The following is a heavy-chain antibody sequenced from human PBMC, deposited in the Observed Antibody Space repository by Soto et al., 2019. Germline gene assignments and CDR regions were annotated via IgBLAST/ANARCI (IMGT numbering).Heavy chain of an antibody. CDR3: ARDCSSTSCYMGRAFDI. D-gene: IGHD2-2*02. J-gene: IGHJ3*02. CDR2: ISSSSSTI. Sequence: GGSLRLSCAASGFTFSSYSMNWVRQAPGKGLEWVSYISSSSSTIYYADSVKGRFTISRDNAKTSLYLQMNSLRAEDTAVYYCARDCSSTSCYMGRAFDIWGQGTMVTVSS. CDR1: GFTFSSYS. V-gene: IGHV3-48*01.